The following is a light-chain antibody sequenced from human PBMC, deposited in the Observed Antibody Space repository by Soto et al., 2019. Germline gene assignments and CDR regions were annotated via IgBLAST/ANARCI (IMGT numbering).Light chain of an antibody. CDR2: KAS. Sequence: DIQMTQSPSTLSASVGDRVTITCRASQSISSWLAWYQQKPGKAPKLLIYKASSLESGVPSRFSDSGSGTEFTLTISSLQPDDFATYYCQQYNSYPYTFGQGTKVDIK. CDR1: QSISSW. J-gene: IGKJ2*01. CDR3: QQYNSYPYT. V-gene: IGKV1-5*03.